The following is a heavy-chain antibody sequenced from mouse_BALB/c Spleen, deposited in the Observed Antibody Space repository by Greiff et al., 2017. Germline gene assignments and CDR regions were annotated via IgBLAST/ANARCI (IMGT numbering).Heavy chain of an antibody. CDR2: ISNGGGST. D-gene: IGHD1-1*01. Sequence: DVMLVESGGGLVQPGGSLKLSCAASGFTFSSYTMSWVRQTPEKRLEWVAYISNGGGSTYYPDTVKGRFTISRDNAKNTLYLQMSSLKSEDTAMYYCARQGTYTTVVAVDYYAMDYWGQGTSVTVSS. V-gene: IGHV5-12-2*01. CDR3: ARQGTYTTVVAVDYYAMDY. CDR1: GFTFSSYT. J-gene: IGHJ4*01.